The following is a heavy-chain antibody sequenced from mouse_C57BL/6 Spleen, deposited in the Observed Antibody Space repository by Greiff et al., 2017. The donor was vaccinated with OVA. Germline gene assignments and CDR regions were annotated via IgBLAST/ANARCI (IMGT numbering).Heavy chain of an antibody. CDR3: ARSGRYEGAMDY. J-gene: IGHJ4*01. CDR1: GYTFTSYW. Sequence: VQLQQPGAELVMPGASVKLSCKASGYTFTSYWMHWVKQRPGQGLEWIGEIDPSDSYTNYNQKFKGKSTLTVDKSSSTAYMQLSSLTSEDSAVYYCARSGRYEGAMDYWGQGTSVTVSS. D-gene: IGHD1-1*01. CDR2: IDPSDSYT. V-gene: IGHV1-69*01.